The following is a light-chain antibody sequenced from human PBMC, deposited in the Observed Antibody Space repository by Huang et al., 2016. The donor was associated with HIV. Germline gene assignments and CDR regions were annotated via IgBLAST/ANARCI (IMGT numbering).Light chain of an antibody. CDR3: QQYDSLPRT. CDR2: EAA. Sequence: DIQMTQSPSSLSASIGDRVTITCRASRHIYSYLNWYQHRPGKAPKLLSYEAANLEVGVPSRFSGSGSGRNFTLIISSLQPEDFATYYCQQYDSLPRTFGPGTKV. V-gene: IGKV1-33*01. CDR1: RHIYSY. J-gene: IGKJ3*01.